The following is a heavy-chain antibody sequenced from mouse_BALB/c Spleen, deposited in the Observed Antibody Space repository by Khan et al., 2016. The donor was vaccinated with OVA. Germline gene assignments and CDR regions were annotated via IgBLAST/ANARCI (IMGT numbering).Heavy chain of an antibody. V-gene: IGHV3-8*02. CDR2: LSYSGNT. D-gene: IGHD1-1*01. CDR1: GDSITRGY. Sequence: EVQLQESGPSLVKPSQTLSLTCSVTGDSITRGYWNWIRKFPGNKLDYMGYLSYSGNTYCNPSLKSRISITRDTSKNQYYLQLNSVTTEDTATYYCACELRGFAYWGQGTLVTVSA. J-gene: IGHJ3*01. CDR3: ACELRGFAY.